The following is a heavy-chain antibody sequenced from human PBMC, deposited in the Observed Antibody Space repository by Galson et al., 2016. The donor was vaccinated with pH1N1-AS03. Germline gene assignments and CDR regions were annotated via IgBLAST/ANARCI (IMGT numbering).Heavy chain of an antibody. CDR2: IFHSGST. CDR1: GGSISSYY. V-gene: IGHV4-31*01. Sequence: LSLTCTVSGGSISSYYWSWIRQHPGKGLEWIGYIFHSGSTYYNPSLESLVSISVDTSKNQFSLKLKSVTAADTAVYYCARQDSGAYYLDSWGPGTLVTVSS. CDR3: ARQDSGAYYLDS. J-gene: IGHJ4*02. D-gene: IGHD1-26*01.